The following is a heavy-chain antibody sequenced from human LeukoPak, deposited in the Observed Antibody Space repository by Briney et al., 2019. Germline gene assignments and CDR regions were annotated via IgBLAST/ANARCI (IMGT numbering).Heavy chain of an antibody. V-gene: IGHV3-74*01. D-gene: IGHD2-15*01. CDR2: NNGDGSTT. Sequence: GGSLRLSCVASGFSLSGYWMYWVRQAPGKGLMYISRNNGDGSTTNYADVVKGRFTMSRDNVKNTLYLQMNSLGVEDTAVYYCARDPRNVGLAPWGQGTLVTVSS. J-gene: IGHJ5*02. CDR3: ARDPRNVGLAP. CDR1: GFSLSGYW.